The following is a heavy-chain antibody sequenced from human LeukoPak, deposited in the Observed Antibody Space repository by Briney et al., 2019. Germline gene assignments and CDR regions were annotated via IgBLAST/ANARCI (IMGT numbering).Heavy chain of an antibody. CDR3: ARVRAAAGFYYGMDV. CDR1: GCIFGSYS. CDR2: ISSSSSYI. J-gene: IGHJ6*02. Sequence: GGSLRLSCAASGCIFGSYSINWVRQAPGKGLEWVSSISSSSSYIFYADSVKGRFTISRDNAKNSLYLQMNSLRAEDTALYYCARVRAAAGFYYGMDVWGQGTTVTVSS. V-gene: IGHV3-21*01. D-gene: IGHD6-13*01.